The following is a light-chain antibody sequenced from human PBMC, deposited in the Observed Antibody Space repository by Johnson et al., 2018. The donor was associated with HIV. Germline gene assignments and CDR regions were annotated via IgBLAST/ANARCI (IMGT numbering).Light chain of an antibody. CDR2: DNN. J-gene: IGLJ1*01. Sequence: QPVLTQPPSVSAAPGQKVTISCSGSSSNIGNNYVSWYQQLPGTAPKLLIYDNNKRPSGIPDRFSGSQSGTSATLGITALQTGDEADYYCGTWDSSLSAGYVFGTGTKVTVL. CDR3: GTWDSSLSAGYV. CDR1: SSNIGNNY. V-gene: IGLV1-51*01.